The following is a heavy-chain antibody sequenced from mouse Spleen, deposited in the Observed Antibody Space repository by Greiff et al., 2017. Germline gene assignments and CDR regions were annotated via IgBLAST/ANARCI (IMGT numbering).Heavy chain of an antibody. Sequence: EVKLVESGGGLVKPGGSLKLSCAASGFTFSSYAMSWVRQSPEKRLEWVAEISSGGSYTYYPDTVTGRFTISRDNAKNTLYLEMSSLRSEDTAMYYCARIDYGYAMDYWGQGTSVTVSS. CDR3: ARIDYGYAMDY. D-gene: IGHD1-1*01. CDR1: GFTFSSYA. J-gene: IGHJ4*01. V-gene: IGHV5-9-4*01. CDR2: ISSGGSYT.